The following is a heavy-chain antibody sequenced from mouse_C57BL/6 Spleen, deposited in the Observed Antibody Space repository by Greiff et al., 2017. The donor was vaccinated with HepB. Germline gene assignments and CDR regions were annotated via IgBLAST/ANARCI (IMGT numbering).Heavy chain of an antibody. CDR1: GYSITSGYY. Sequence: EVQLQQSGPGLVKPSQSLSLTCSVTGYSITSGYYWNWIRQFPGNKLEWMGYISYDGSNNYNPSLKNRISITRDTSKNQFFLKLNSVTTEDTATYYCATERAYYDYDSYYFDYWGQGTTLTVSS. CDR3: ATERAYYDYDSYYFDY. J-gene: IGHJ2*01. CDR2: ISYDGSN. V-gene: IGHV3-6*01. D-gene: IGHD2-4*01.